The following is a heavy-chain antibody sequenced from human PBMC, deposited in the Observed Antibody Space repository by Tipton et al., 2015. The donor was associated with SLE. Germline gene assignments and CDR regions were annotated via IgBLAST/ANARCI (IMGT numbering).Heavy chain of an antibody. Sequence: SLRLSCAASGFTFSDYYMSWIRQAPGKGLEWVSYISSSGSTIYYADSVKGRFTISRDNAKNSLYLQMNSLRAEDTAVYYCARDKVTIFGVVIMNYYGMDVWGQVTTVTVAS. CDR1: GFTFSDYY. CDR2: ISSSGSTI. CDR3: ARDKVTIFGVVIMNYYGMDV. V-gene: IGHV3-11*01. J-gene: IGHJ6*02. D-gene: IGHD3-3*01.